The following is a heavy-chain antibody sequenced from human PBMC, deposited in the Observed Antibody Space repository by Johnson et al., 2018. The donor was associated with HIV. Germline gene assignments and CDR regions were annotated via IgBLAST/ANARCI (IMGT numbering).Heavy chain of an antibody. D-gene: IGHD2-15*01. CDR2: IWYEGRNK. V-gene: IGHV3-33*01. CDR1: GFTFSSYG. CDR3: ARDVGGGGDAFDI. Sequence: QMQLVESGGGVVQPGRSLRLSCAASGFTFSSYGMHWVRQAPGKGLEWVAGIWYEGRNKYYEDPVKGRFTISRDNAKNKLYLQMNSLRAEDTAVYYCARDVGGGGDAFDIWGQGTMVTVSS. J-gene: IGHJ3*02.